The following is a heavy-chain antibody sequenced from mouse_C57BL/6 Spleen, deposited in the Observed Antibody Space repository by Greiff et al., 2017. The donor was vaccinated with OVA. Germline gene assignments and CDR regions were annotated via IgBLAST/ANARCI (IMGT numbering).Heavy chain of an antibody. CDR1: GYTFTSYW. D-gene: IGHD1-1*01. Sequence: QVQLQQPGAELVKPGASVKMSCKASGYTFTSYWITWVKQRPGQGLEWIGDIYPGSGSTNYNEKFKSKATLTVDTSSSTAYMQLSSLTSEDSAVYYCARSLYYYGSSYANFDYWGQGTTLTVSS. V-gene: IGHV1-55*01. CDR3: ARSLYYYGSSYANFDY. J-gene: IGHJ2*01. CDR2: IYPGSGST.